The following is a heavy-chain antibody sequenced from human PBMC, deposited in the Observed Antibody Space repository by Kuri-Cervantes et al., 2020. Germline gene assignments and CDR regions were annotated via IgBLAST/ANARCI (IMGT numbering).Heavy chain of an antibody. D-gene: IGHD1-1*01. Sequence: ESLKISCTVSGGSVSSGSYYWSWIRQPPGKGLEWIGYIYYSGSTNYNPSLKSRVTISVDTSKNQFSLKLSSVTAADTAVYYCAKCVTRGYYYYGMDVWGQGTTVTVSS. CDR1: GGSVSSGSYY. CDR2: IYYSGST. J-gene: IGHJ6*02. V-gene: IGHV4-61*01. CDR3: AKCVTRGYYYYGMDV.